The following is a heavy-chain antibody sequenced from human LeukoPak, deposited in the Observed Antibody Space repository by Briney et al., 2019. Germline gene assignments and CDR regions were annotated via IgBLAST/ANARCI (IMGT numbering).Heavy chain of an antibody. J-gene: IGHJ3*02. CDR1: GFTVSRNY. CDR3: ATEGDTDDAFDT. CDR2: IYNTGGT. D-gene: IGHD2-21*01. V-gene: IGHV3-53*01. Sequence: TGGSLRLSCEASGFTVSRNYMNWVRQAPGKGLEWVSLIYNTGGTYYADSVKGRFNISRDKSKNTLFLQMNSLRVDDTAVYYCATEGDTDDAFDTWGQGTMVTVSS.